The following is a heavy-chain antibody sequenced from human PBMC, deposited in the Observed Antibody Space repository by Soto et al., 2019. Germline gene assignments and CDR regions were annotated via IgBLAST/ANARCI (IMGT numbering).Heavy chain of an antibody. D-gene: IGHD4-17*01. J-gene: IGHJ4*02. V-gene: IGHV3-23*01. CDR2: ISGSGGST. CDR1: GFTFSSYV. CDR3: ARPTTVIYFDY. Sequence: EVQLLESGGGLVQPGGSLRLSCAASGFTFSSYVMSWVRQAPGKGLEWVSAISGSGGSTYYADSVKGRFTISRDNSKHTLYLQMNSLRAEDTAVYYCARPTTVIYFDYWGQGPLVTVSS.